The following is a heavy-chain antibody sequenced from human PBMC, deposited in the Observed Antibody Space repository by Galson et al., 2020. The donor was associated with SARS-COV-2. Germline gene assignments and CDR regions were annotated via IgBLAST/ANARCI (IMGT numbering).Heavy chain of an antibody. D-gene: IGHD3-3*01. CDR3: ARVLDGFWSSFYFDY. Sequence: GESLKISCAASGFTFSNYNMNWVRQAPGKGLEWVSSITGSSSYIYYADSVKGRFTISRDNAKNSLYLQMNSLRAEDTAVYYCARVLDGFWSSFYFDYWGQGTLVTVSS. J-gene: IGHJ4*02. CDR2: ITGSSSYI. V-gene: IGHV3-21*01. CDR1: GFTFSNYN.